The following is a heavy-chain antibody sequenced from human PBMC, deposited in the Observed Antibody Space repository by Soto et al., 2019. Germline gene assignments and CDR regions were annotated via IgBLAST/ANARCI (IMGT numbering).Heavy chain of an antibody. CDR3: VRNWRYYGGDYYYGMDA. D-gene: IGHD3-10*01. CDR2: IYWDDDE. CDR1: GFSLNTGGVG. V-gene: IGHV2-5*02. J-gene: IGHJ6*02. Sequence: INLKESGPTLVKPTQTLTLTCTFSGFSLNTGGVGVGWVRQPRGKAMEWLALIYWDDDERYMPSLRSRLNITKDTINNQVVLTMTNMDPEDTATYYCVRNWRYYGGDYYYGMDAWGQGTTVTVSS.